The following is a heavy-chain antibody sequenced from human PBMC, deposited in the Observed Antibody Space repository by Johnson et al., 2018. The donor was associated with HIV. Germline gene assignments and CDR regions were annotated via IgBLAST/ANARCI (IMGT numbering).Heavy chain of an antibody. V-gene: IGHV3-30-3*01. D-gene: IGHD3-16*01. CDR1: GFTFSSYA. J-gene: IGHJ3*02. Sequence: VQLVESGGGVVQPGRSLRLSCAASGFTFSSYAMHWVRQAPGKGLEWVAVISYDGSNKYYADSVKGRFTISRDNSKNTLYLQMNSLRAEDTAVYYCARGRGALDIWGQGTMVTVSS. CDR2: ISYDGSNK. CDR3: ARGRGALDI.